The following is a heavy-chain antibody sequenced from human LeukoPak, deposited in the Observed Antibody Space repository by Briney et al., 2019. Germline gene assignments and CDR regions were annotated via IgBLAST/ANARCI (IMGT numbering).Heavy chain of an antibody. J-gene: IGHJ4*02. CDR3: AKDQTYYYDSSGQWDPYYFDY. CDR2: ISYDGSNK. V-gene: IGHV3-30*18. D-gene: IGHD3-22*01. CDR1: GFTFSSYD. Sequence: GGSLRLSCAASGFTFSSYDMGWVRQAPGKGLEWVAVISYDGSNKYYADSVKGRFTISRDNSKNTLYLQMNSLRAEDTAVYYCAKDQTYYYDSSGQWDPYYFDYWGQGTLVTVSS.